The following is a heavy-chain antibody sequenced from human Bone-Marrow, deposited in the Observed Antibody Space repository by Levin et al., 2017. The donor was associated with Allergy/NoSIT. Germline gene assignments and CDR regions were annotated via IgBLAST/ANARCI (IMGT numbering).Heavy chain of an antibody. CDR2: IWYDGSDK. CDR1: GFRFDSHG. Sequence: GGSLRLSCEASGFRFDSHGMHWVRQGPGKGLEWVAVIWYDGSDKYYADSVKGRFTISRDNFKNTLYLQMNGLRAEDTAVYYCARDTAITSYYYYYLDVWGQGTTVTVSS. J-gene: IGHJ6*03. D-gene: IGHD5-18*01. V-gene: IGHV3-33*01. CDR3: ARDTAITSYYYYYLDV.